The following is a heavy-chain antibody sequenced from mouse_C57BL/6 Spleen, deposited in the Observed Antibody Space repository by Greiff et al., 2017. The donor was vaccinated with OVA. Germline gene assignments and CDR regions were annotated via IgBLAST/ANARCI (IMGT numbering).Heavy chain of an antibody. J-gene: IGHJ4*01. V-gene: IGHV5-17*01. CDR2: ISSGSSTI. CDR3: ARSYGTYAMDY. D-gene: IGHD1-1*01. Sequence: EVQLVESGGGLVKPGGSLKLSCAASGFTFSDYGMHWVRQAPEKGLEWVAYISSGSSTIYYADTVKGRFTISRANAKNTLFLQMTSLRSEDTAMYYCARSYGTYAMDYWGQGTSVTVSS. CDR1: GFTFSDYG.